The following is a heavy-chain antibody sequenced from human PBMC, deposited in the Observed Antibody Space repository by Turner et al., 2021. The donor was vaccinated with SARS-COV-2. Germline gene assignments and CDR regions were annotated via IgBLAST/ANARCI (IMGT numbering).Heavy chain of an antibody. CDR2: IYYSGST. V-gene: IGHV4-39*01. CDR1: GGPISISSYY. D-gene: IGHD3-10*01. CDR3: ASQEALVPSYYYYYYGMDV. J-gene: IGHJ6*02. Sequence: QLQLQESGPGLVKPSETLSLTCTVPGGPISISSYYWGWIRQPPGKGLGWIGSIYYSGSTYYNPSLKSRVTISVDTSKNQFSLKLSSVTAADTAVYYCASQEALVPSYYYYYYGMDVWGQGTTVTVSS.